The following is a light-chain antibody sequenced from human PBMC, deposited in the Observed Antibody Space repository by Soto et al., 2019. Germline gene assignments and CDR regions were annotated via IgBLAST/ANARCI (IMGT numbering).Light chain of an antibody. CDR2: EGS. Sequence: QSALTQPASVSGSPGQSITISCTGTSSDVGDYYLVSWYQQHPGKAPKLMIYEGSKRPSGVSNRFSGSKSGNSASLTISGLQAEDEADHYCCSYAGSSTLLFGGGTKVTVL. V-gene: IGLV2-23*01. CDR1: SSDVGDYYL. CDR3: CSYAGSSTLL. J-gene: IGLJ2*01.